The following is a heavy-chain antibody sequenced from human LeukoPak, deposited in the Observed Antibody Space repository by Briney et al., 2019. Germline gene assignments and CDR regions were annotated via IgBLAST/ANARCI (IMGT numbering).Heavy chain of an antibody. J-gene: IGHJ4*02. V-gene: IGHV3-7*01. CDR1: GFTFSDLW. CDR3: ARGGSDSSRYWLY. D-gene: IGHD6-25*01. CDR2: IEPDGSVK. Sequence: GGSLRLSCAASGFTFSDLWMTWVRQAPGKGPEWVATIEPDGSVKYYVDSVKGRFTISRDNADNSQYLQMNSLRGEDTAVYFCARGGSDSSRYWLYWGQGTLVTVSS.